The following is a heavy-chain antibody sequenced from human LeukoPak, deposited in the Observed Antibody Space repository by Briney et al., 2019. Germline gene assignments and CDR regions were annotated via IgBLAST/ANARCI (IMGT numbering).Heavy chain of an antibody. CDR3: ARIFRLGYCSGGSCPYYFDY. CDR2: IYSSGST. D-gene: IGHD2-15*01. J-gene: IGHJ4*02. CDR1: GGSISSGGYY. V-gene: IGHV4-30-4*08. Sequence: SETLSLTCTVSGGSISSGGYYWSWIRQPPGKGLEWIGYIYSSGSTYYNPSLKSRVTISVDTSKNQFPTKLSSVTAADTAVYYCARIFRLGYCSGGSCPYYFDYWGQGTLVTVSS.